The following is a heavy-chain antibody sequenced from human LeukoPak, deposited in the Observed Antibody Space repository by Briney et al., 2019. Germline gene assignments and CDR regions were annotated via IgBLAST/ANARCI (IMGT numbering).Heavy chain of an antibody. J-gene: IGHJ5*02. V-gene: IGHV3-23*01. CDR2: ISGSGGST. CDR1: VFTFSSYA. Sequence: GGSLRLSCAASVFTFSSYAMSWVRQAPGKGLEWVSAISGSGGSTYYADSVKGRFTISRDNSKNTLYLQMNSLRAEDTAVYYCAKGNVDIVATRRLTDWFDPWGQGTLVTASS. D-gene: IGHD5-12*01. CDR3: AKGNVDIVATRRLTDWFDP.